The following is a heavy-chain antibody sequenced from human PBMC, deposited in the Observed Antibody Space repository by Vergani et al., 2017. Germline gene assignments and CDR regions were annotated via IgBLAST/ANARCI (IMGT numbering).Heavy chain of an antibody. CDR1: GGTFSSYA. J-gene: IGHJ6*03. D-gene: IGHD5-24*01. CDR3: ATHPVSAMDYYYYYMDV. V-gene: IGHV1-69*01. CDR2: IIPIFGTA. Sequence: QVQLVQSGAEVKKPGSSVKVSCKASGGTFSSYAISWVRQAPGQGLEWMGGIIPIFGTANYAQKFQGRVTITADDSTSTAYMELSSLRSEDTAVYYCATHPVSAMDYYYYYMDVWGRGTTVTVSS.